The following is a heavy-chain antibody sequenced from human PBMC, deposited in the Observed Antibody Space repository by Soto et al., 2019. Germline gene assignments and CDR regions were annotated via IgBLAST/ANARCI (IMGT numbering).Heavy chain of an antibody. V-gene: IGHV1-69*13. CDR3: ARVHYDILTGYPEPYYYYYGMDV. D-gene: IGHD3-9*01. Sequence: SVKVSCKASGGTFSSYAISWVRQAPGQGLEWMGGIIPIFGTANYAQKFQGRVTITADESTSTAYMELISLRSEDTAVYYCARVHYDILTGYPEPYYYYYGMDVWGQGTTVTVSS. CDR1: GGTFSSYA. J-gene: IGHJ6*02. CDR2: IIPIFGTA.